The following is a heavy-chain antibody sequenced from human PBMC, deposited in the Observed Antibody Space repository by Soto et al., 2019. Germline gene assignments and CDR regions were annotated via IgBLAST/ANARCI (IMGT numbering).Heavy chain of an antibody. CDR3: ARARVPYSSAWYRYDYYGMDI. J-gene: IGHJ6*02. D-gene: IGHD6-13*01. CDR1: GDSISSSSYY. Sequence: SETLSLTCTVSGDSISSSSYYWSWIRQHPGKGLEWIGYIHYSGNTRYNPSLKSRLTISVDTSKNQFSLMLSSLTAADTAVYFCARARVPYSSAWYRYDYYGMDIWGQGTTVTVSS. CDR2: IHYSGNT. V-gene: IGHV4-31*03.